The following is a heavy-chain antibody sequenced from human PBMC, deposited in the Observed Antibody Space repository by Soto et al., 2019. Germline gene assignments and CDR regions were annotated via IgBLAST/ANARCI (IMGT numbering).Heavy chain of an antibody. CDR3: AHRLPNNKRNWNYADFDY. CDR2: IYWDNDK. V-gene: IGHV2-5*02. J-gene: IGHJ4*02. Sequence: QITLKESGPTLVTPTQTLTLTCTFSGFSLTTSGVGVGWIRQPPEKALEWLALIYWDNDKRYSPSLKNRLTITKDTSKNQVVLTMANVDPVDTATYFCAHRLPNNKRNWNYADFDYWGQGTLVTVSS. CDR1: GFSLTTSGVG. D-gene: IGHD1-7*01.